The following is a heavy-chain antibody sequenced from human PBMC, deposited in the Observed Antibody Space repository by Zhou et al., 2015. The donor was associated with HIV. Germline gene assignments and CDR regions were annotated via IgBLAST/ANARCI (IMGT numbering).Heavy chain of an antibody. CDR1: GGTFSSYT. CDR3: AVATQTPDIVVVPAAMNLAMDYYYYGMDV. D-gene: IGHD2-2*01. J-gene: IGHJ6*02. Sequence: QVQLVQSGAEVKKPGSSVKVSCKASGGTFSSYTISWVRQAPGQGLEWMGRIIPILGIANYAQKFQGRVTITADKSTSTAYMELSSLRSEDTAVYYCAVATQTPDIVVVPAAMNLAMDYYYYGMDVWGQGTTVTVSS. CDR2: IIPILGIA. V-gene: IGHV1-69*02.